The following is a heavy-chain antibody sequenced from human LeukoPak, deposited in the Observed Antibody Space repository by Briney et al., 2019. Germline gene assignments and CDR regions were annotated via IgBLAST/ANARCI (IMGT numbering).Heavy chain of an antibody. CDR3: ARVGENYDFWSGYYWFDP. V-gene: IGHV4-59*01. J-gene: IGHJ5*02. D-gene: IGHD3-3*01. CDR1: GDSISSYY. Sequence: PSETLSLXCTVSGDSISSYYWSWIRQPPGKVLEWIGYIYYSGSTNYNPSLKSRVTISVDTSKNQFSLKLSSVTAADTAVYYCARVGENYDFWSGYYWFDPWGQGTLVTVSS. CDR2: IYYSGST.